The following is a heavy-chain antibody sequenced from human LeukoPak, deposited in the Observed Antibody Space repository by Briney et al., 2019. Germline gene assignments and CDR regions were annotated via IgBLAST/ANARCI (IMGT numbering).Heavy chain of an antibody. Sequence: KTSETLSLTCTVSGSSISSYYWSWIRQPPGKGLEWIGYIYYSGSTNYNPSLKSRVTISVDTSKNQFSLKLSSVTSADTAVYYCAREGTAGTAFDIWGQGTMVTVSS. V-gene: IGHV4-59*01. J-gene: IGHJ3*02. CDR1: GSSISSYY. CDR2: IYYSGST. CDR3: AREGTAGTAFDI. D-gene: IGHD6-13*01.